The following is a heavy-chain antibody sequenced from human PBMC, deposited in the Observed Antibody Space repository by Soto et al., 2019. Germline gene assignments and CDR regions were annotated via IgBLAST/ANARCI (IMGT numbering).Heavy chain of an antibody. Sequence: EVQLVESGGDLVQPGGSLRLSCAASGFIFSDYTMTWVRQAPGRGLEFVSHISSSGGAIFYAESVKGRFTVSRDNAKNSLYLQMNSMRDEDTAVYFCARDHGGSTWFVGVYYFFSMDVWGQGTAVTVSS. CDR1: GFIFSDYT. J-gene: IGHJ6*02. CDR3: ARDHGGSTWFVGVYYFFSMDV. CDR2: ISSSGGAI. V-gene: IGHV3-48*02. D-gene: IGHD6-13*01.